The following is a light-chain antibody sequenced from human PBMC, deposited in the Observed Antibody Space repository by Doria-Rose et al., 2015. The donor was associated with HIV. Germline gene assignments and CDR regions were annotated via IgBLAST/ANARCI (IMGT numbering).Light chain of an antibody. CDR1: QSFSSTY. CDR3: HQYGTSWT. V-gene: IGKV3-20*01. Sequence: DIVMTQSSGTLSLSPGERATLSCRASQSFSSTYLAWYQQKPGQAPSLLIYDGSTRATGIQDRFSASGSGTDFTLTINRLEPEDFALYYCHQYGTSWTFGQGTKVEI. CDR2: DGS. J-gene: IGKJ1*01.